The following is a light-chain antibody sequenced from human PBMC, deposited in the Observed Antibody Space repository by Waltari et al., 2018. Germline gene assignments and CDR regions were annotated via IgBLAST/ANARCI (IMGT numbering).Light chain of an antibody. CDR2: TSS. CDR1: KSISHF. J-gene: IGKJ3*01. CDR3: QQSFVTGT. Sequence: DIQMTQSPSSVSASVGDRVTITCRASKSISHFLNWDQLNPGKAPKLLIYTSSNLQTGVPSRFSGSGSGTDFTLTISSLQPEDFATYYCQQSFVTGTFGPGTKVDIK. V-gene: IGKV1-39*01.